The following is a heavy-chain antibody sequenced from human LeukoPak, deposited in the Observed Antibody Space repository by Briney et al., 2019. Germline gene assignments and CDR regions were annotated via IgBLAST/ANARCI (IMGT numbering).Heavy chain of an antibody. D-gene: IGHD3-22*01. CDR1: GFTFSSYG. CDR3: AKTFDYYDSSGYYYVIDAFDI. CDR2: IRYDGSNK. V-gene: IGHV3-30*02. J-gene: IGHJ3*02. Sequence: GGSLRLSCAASGFTFSSYGMPWVRQAPGKGLEWVAFIRYDGSNKYYADSVKGRFTISRDNSKNTLYLQMNSLRAEDTAVYYCAKTFDYYDSSGYYYVIDAFDIWGQGTMVTVSS.